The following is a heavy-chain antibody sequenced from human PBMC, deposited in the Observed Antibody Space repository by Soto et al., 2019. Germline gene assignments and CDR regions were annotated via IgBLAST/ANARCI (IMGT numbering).Heavy chain of an antibody. CDR2: IYYSGST. J-gene: IGHJ4*02. CDR1: GGSISSGDYY. Sequence: QVQLQESGPGLVKPSQTLSLTCTVSGGSISSGDYYWSWIRQPPGKGLEWIGYIYYSGSTYYNPALKGRVTIPVDTPKNQFALKLSAVTAADTAVYYCARGPSFDHWGQGTLVTVPS. CDR3: ARGPSFDH. V-gene: IGHV4-30-4*01.